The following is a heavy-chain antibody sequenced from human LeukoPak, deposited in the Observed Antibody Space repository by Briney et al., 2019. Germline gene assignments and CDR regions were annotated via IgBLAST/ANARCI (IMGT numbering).Heavy chain of an antibody. J-gene: IGHJ4*02. Sequence: PSETLFLTCTVSGGSISSGGYYWSWIRQHPGKGLEWIGYIYYSGSTYYNPSLKSRVTISVDTSKNQFSLKLSSVTAADTAVYYCARGSVVPATLFDYWGQGTLVTVSS. CDR1: GGSISSGGYY. CDR3: ARGSVVPATLFDY. CDR2: IYYSGST. V-gene: IGHV4-31*03. D-gene: IGHD2-2*01.